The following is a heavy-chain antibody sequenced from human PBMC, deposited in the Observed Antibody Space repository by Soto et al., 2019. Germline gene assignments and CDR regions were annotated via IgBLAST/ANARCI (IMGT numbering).Heavy chain of an antibody. D-gene: IGHD6-13*01. Sequence: GGSLRLSCAVSGFTFSSFSMQWVRQAPGKGLEWVAVISYDGSNKYYADSVKGRFTTSRDNSKNTVYLQMNSLRVEDTAVYYCARIRAAADTYYFDYWGQGTLVTV. CDR2: ISYDGSNK. CDR3: ARIRAAADTYYFDY. V-gene: IGHV3-30-3*01. CDR1: GFTFSSFS. J-gene: IGHJ4*02.